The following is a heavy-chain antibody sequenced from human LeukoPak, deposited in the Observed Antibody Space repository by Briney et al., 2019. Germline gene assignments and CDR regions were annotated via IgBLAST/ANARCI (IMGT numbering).Heavy chain of an antibody. V-gene: IGHV4-59*01. J-gene: IGHJ4*02. CDR1: SGSITSYY. CDR2: IHYTGST. CDR3: AGAPNRHYFDY. Sequence: SETLSLTCTVSSGSITSYYWSWIRQPPGKGLEYIGHIHYTGSTDYNPSLKSRVTMSVDTSKNHFSLRLITVTGSDTAVYFCAGAPNRHYFDYWGQGILVAVSS.